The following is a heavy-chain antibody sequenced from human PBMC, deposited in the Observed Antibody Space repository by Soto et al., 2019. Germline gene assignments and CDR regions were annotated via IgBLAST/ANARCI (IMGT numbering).Heavy chain of an antibody. CDR3: SRGQRFSDWFDP. CDR2: VYSSGGT. Sequence: QVHLQQSGPGLVNPSETLSLTCTVSGGSMSSYYWTCCRQPAGKGLEWIGRVYSSGGTHYNPSLKRRVTISLDTYKTQFSLRLLSVTDADAAVYYCSRGQRFSDWFDPWWRGALGTVSS. J-gene: IGHJ5*02. CDR1: GGSMSSYY. D-gene: IGHD3-3*01. V-gene: IGHV4-4*07.